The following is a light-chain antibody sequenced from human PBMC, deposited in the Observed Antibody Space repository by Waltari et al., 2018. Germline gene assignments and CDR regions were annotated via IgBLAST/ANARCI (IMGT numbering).Light chain of an antibody. J-gene: IGKJ4*01. CDR2: AAS. CDR3: QQSYSTPIT. V-gene: IGKV1-39*01. CDR1: QSISSY. Sequence: DIQMTQSPSSLSASVGDRVTITCRASQSISSYLNWYQQKPGIAPKLLIYAASSLQSGVPSRFSGSGSGTDFTLTISSLQPEDFATYYCQQSYSTPITFGGGTKGEIK.